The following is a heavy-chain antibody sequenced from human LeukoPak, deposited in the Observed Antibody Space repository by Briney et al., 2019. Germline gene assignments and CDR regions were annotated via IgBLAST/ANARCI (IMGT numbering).Heavy chain of an antibody. D-gene: IGHD3-16*02. CDR1: GFTFSSYE. J-gene: IGHJ4*02. V-gene: IGHV3-21*01. Sequence: PGGSLRLSCAASGFTFSSYEMNWVRQAPGKGLEWVSSISSSSSYIYYADSVKGRFTISRDNAKNSLYLQMNSLRAEDTAVYYCARPTSGSLWSFALWGQGTLVTVSS. CDR2: ISSSSSYI. CDR3: ARPTSGSLWSFAL.